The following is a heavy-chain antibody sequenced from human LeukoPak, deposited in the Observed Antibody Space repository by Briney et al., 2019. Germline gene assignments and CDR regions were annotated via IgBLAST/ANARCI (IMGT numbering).Heavy chain of an antibody. D-gene: IGHD2-15*01. Sequence: SEALSLTCAVYGGSFSGYYWSWIRQPPGKGLEWIGEINHSGSTNYNPSLKSRVTISVDTSKNQFSLKLSSVTAADTAVYYCARSVEGYCSGGSCYSYYYYMDVWGKGTTVTVSS. CDR1: GGSFSGYY. V-gene: IGHV4-34*01. CDR2: INHSGST. J-gene: IGHJ6*03. CDR3: ARSVEGYCSGGSCYSYYYYMDV.